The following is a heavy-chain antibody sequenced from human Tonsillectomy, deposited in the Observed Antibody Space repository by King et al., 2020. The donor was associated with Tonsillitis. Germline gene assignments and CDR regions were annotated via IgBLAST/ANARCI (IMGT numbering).Heavy chain of an antibody. Sequence: VQLPQWGAGLLKPSETLSLICAVYGGSFSGYYWSWIRQPPGKGLQWIGEINHSGSTNYNPSLKSRVTISVDTSQNQFSLKLSSVTAADTAIYYCARESLYSYDNPDDYWGQGTLVTVSS. CDR3: ARESLYSYDNPDDY. D-gene: IGHD5-18*01. J-gene: IGHJ4*02. CDR2: INHSGST. CDR1: GGSFSGYY. V-gene: IGHV4-34*01.